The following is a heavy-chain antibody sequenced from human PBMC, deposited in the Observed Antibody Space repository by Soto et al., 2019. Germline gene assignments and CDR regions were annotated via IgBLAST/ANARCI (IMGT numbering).Heavy chain of an antibody. V-gene: IGHV3-21*01. CDR3: TRDASRDSSARGWFDP. CDR1: GFTFRSFT. Sequence: GGSLSLSCAASGFTFRSFTMNWVRQAQGTGLEWVSTIRSNSAYIYYTDALRGRFTISRENAKNSLHLQMHSPRDEDTAVYDCTRDASRDSSARGWFDPWGPGTLVTVSS. J-gene: IGHJ5*02. CDR2: IRSNSAYI. D-gene: IGHD6-13*01.